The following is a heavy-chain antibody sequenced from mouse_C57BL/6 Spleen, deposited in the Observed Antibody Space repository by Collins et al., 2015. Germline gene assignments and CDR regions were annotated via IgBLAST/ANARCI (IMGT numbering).Heavy chain of an antibody. Sequence: QFQLQQSGPELVKPGASVKISCKASGYAFSSSWMNWVKQRPGQGLEWIGDIYPGSGSTNYNEKFKSKATLTVDTSSSTAYMQLSSLTSEDSAVYYCARWGPHYYGSSYWYFDVWGTGTTVTVSS. CDR3: ARWGPHYYGSSYWYFDV. CDR1: GYAFSSSW. CDR2: IYPGSGST. V-gene: IGHV1-55*01. D-gene: IGHD1-1*01. J-gene: IGHJ1*03.